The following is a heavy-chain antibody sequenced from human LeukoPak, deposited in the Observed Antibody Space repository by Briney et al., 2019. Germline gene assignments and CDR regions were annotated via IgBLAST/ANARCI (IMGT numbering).Heavy chain of an antibody. CDR1: GFTFSSYA. CDR2: ISGSGGST. CDR3: AKDGYYYGSGSSYYYYMDV. Sequence: PGGSLRLSCAASGFTFSSYAMSWVRQAPGKGLEWVSAISGSGGSTYYADSVKGRLTISRDNSKNTLYLQMNSLRAEDTAVYYCAKDGYYYGSGSSYYYYMDVWGKGTTVTVSS. V-gene: IGHV3-23*01. D-gene: IGHD3-10*01. J-gene: IGHJ6*03.